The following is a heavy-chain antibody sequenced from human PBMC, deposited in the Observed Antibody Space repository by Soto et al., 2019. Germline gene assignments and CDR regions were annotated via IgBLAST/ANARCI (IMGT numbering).Heavy chain of an antibody. CDR2: IYPGDSDA. Sequence: GESLKISCKGSGYSFSSYWIAWVRQMPGKGLEWMGIIYPGDSDARYSPSFEGQVTISVDESINTAYLQWSYLKASDTAIYYCARQADYNILTGYYYYFDYWGHGSLVTVSS. CDR3: ARQADYNILTGYYYYFDY. CDR1: GYSFSSYW. V-gene: IGHV5-51*01. D-gene: IGHD3-9*01. J-gene: IGHJ4*01.